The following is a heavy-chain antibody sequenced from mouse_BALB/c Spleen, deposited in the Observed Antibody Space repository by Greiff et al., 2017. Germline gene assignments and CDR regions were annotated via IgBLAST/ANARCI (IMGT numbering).Heavy chain of an antibody. CDR1: GYTFTDYE. CDR3: TRDEYYGVERGDY. CDR2: IYPDTGGT. V-gene: IGHV1-15*01. J-gene: IGHJ2*01. Sequence: VQLQQSGAELVRPGASVTLSCKASGYTFTDYEMHWVKQTPVHGLEWIGAIYPDTGGTAYNQKFKGKATLTADKSSSTAYMELRSLTSEDSAVYYCTRDEYYGVERGDYWGQGTTLTVSS. D-gene: IGHD1-1*01.